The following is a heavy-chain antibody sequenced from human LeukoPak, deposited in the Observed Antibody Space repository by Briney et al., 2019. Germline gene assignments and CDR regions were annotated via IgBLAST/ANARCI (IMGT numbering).Heavy chain of an antibody. J-gene: IGHJ4*02. CDR2: ISGSGGST. Sequence: GGSLRLSCAASGFTFSSYGMSWVRQAPGKGLEWVSAISGSGGSTYYADSVKGRFTISRDNSKNTLYLQMNSLRAEDTAVYYCAKDVGSYNKGSDYWGQGTLVTVSS. CDR3: AKDVGSYNKGSDY. V-gene: IGHV3-23*01. CDR1: GFTFSSYG. D-gene: IGHD1-26*01.